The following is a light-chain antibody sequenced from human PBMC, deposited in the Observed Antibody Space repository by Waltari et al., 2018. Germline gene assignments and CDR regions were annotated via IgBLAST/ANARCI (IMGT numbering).Light chain of an antibody. CDR1: QSVSSSY. V-gene: IGKV3-20*01. CDR3: QQYGSSPPGIT. J-gene: IGKJ5*01. Sequence: EIVLTQSPGTLSLSPGERATLSCRASQSVSSSYLAWYQQKPGQAPRLLIYGASSRATVIPDRFSGSGSGTDFTLTISRLEPEDFAVYYCQQYGSSPPGITFGQGTRLEIK. CDR2: GAS.